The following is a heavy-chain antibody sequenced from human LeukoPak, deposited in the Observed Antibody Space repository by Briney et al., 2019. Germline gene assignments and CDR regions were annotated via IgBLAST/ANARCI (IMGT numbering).Heavy chain of an antibody. J-gene: IGHJ5*02. CDR1: GFTLSIYG. D-gene: IGHD3-16*02. Sequence: GGSLRLSCATSGFTLSIYGMHWVRQAPGKGLEWVAVTWKDGINKDYADSVKGRFTISRDNSKNTLYLQMSSLRAEDTAVYYCARGIELAGELSWIDPWGQGTLDIVSA. CDR3: ARGIELAGELSWIDP. V-gene: IGHV3-33*01. CDR2: TWKDGINK.